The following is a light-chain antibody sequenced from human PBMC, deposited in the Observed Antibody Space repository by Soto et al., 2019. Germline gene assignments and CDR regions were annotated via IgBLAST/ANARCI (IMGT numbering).Light chain of an antibody. CDR2: GTS. CDR1: QSVSTN. CDR3: KQYNHWWT. V-gene: IGKV3-15*01. Sequence: AMTQSPATRSMSPWGATNRSCRASQSVSTNLAWYQQKPGQAPRLLIYGTSTRATGIPGRFSGSGSGTEFTLTISSLQSEDFAVYYCKQYNHWWTFGQGTKVDIK. J-gene: IGKJ1*01.